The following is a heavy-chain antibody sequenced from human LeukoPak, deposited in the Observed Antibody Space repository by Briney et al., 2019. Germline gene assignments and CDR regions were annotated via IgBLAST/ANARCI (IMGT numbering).Heavy chain of an antibody. D-gene: IGHD6-13*01. V-gene: IGHV3-23*01. CDR1: GFTFSSYA. CDR2: IRGSGGST. Sequence: GGSLRLSCAASGFTFSSYAMSWVRQAPGKGLEWVSIIRGSGGSTYYADSVKGRFTISRDNSKNTLYLQMNSLRAEDTAVYYCAKDAWYSSSWYQPVDYWGQGTLVTVSS. CDR3: AKDAWYSSSWYQPVDY. J-gene: IGHJ4*02.